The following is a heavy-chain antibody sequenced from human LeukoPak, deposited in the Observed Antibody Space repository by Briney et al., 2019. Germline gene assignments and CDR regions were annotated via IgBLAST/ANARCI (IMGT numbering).Heavy chain of an antibody. D-gene: IGHD6-13*01. Sequence: PGGSLRLSCAASGFTFSDYYMSWIRQAPGKGLEWVSYISSSGSTIYYADSVKGRFTISRDNAKNSLYLQMNSLRAEDTAVYYCAREPSSWYAQNPGFDPWGQGTLVTVSS. CDR1: GFTFSDYY. V-gene: IGHV3-11*01. J-gene: IGHJ5*02. CDR3: AREPSSWYAQNPGFDP. CDR2: ISSSGSTI.